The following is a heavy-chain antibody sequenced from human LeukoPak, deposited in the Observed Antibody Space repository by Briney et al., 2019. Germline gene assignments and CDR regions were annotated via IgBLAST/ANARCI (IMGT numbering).Heavy chain of an antibody. V-gene: IGHV4-39*01. Sequence: SETLSLTCTVSGGSISSSSYYWGWIRQPPGQGLEWIGSIYYSGSTYYNPSLKSRVTISVDTSKNQFSLKLSSVTAADTAVYYCARHYDFWSGYSHDAFDIWGQGTMVTVSS. J-gene: IGHJ3*02. CDR3: ARHYDFWSGYSHDAFDI. D-gene: IGHD3-3*01. CDR1: GGSISSSSYY. CDR2: IYYSGST.